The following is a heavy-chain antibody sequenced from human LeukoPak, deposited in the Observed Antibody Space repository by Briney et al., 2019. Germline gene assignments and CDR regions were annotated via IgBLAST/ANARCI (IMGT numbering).Heavy chain of an antibody. D-gene: IGHD3-10*01. Sequence: GGSLRLSCAASGFTFSSYSMNWVRQAPGKGLEWISGIYSGGTTYNADSVKGRFTISRDNSKTTLYLQMNSLRAEDTAVYYCAKDLYASGLYYFDYWGQGTLVTVSS. CDR3: AKDLYASGLYYFDY. CDR2: IYSGGTT. J-gene: IGHJ4*02. CDR1: GFTFSSYS. V-gene: IGHV3-23*01.